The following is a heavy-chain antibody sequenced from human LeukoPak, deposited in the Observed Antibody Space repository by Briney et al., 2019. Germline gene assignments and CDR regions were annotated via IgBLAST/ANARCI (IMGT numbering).Heavy chain of an antibody. D-gene: IGHD3-3*01. Sequence: PGGSLRLSCAASGFTLSSYSMNWVRQALGKGLEWVSYISSSSSTIYYADSVKGRFTISRDNAKNSLYLQMNSLRAEDTAVYYCATVYYDFWSGYQHDAFDIWGQGTMVTVSS. CDR3: ATVYYDFWSGYQHDAFDI. V-gene: IGHV3-48*01. J-gene: IGHJ3*02. CDR2: ISSSSSTI. CDR1: GFTLSSYS.